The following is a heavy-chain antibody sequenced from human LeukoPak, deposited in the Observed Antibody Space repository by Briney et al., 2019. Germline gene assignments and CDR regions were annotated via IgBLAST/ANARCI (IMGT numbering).Heavy chain of an antibody. J-gene: IGHJ3*01. CDR1: GFTFSTSW. Sequence: GGSLRLSCAASGFTFSTSWMTWVRQAPGKGLEWVASINGDGSEIHYVDSVKGRFTISRDNAKNSLYLQMNSLRTEDTAVYYCARDRRRVRETTVTSNPAWGQGTMVTVSS. V-gene: IGHV3-7*01. D-gene: IGHD4-17*01. CDR3: ARDRRRVRETTVTSNPA. CDR2: INGDGSEI.